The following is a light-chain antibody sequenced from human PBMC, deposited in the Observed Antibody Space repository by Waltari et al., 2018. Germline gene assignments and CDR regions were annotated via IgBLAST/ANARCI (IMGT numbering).Light chain of an antibody. CDR3: QHYVRLPAT. V-gene: IGKV3-20*01. Sequence: EVALTQSPGSLASSPGERVTLSGRASQSVSRALAWYQQKPGQAPRLLIFGASNRATGIPDRFSGSGSATDFSLTLSRLEPEDFAVYYCQHYVRLPATFGRGTKVEIK. J-gene: IGKJ1*01. CDR1: QSVSRA. CDR2: GAS.